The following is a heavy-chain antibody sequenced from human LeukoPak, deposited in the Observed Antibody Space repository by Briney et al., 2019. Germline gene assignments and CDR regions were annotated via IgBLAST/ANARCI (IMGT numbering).Heavy chain of an antibody. CDR2: ISYDGSNK. D-gene: IGHD6-13*01. CDR3: AKSGAGTLGY. Sequence: HTGGSLRLSCAASGFTFSSYGMHWVRQAPGKGLEWVAVISYDGSNKYYADSVKGRFTISRDNSKNTLYLQMNSLRAEDTAVYYCAKSGAGTLGYWGQGTLVTVSS. V-gene: IGHV3-30*18. J-gene: IGHJ4*02. CDR1: GFTFSSYG.